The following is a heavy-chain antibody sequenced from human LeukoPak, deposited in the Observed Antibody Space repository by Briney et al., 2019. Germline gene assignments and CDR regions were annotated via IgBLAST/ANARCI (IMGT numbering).Heavy chain of an antibody. CDR2: IKSDGSGP. CDR3: VRGVTSYDTLTGYYLGPFDY. J-gene: IGHJ4*02. D-gene: IGHD3-9*01. Sequence: GGSLRLSCAASGFTFSSRWMHWVRQAPGKGLVWVSRIKSDGSGPVYADSVRGRFTISRDNAKNRLFLQMNSLRAEDTAVYYCVRGVTSYDTLTGYYLGPFDYWGQGTLVIVSS. V-gene: IGHV3-74*01. CDR1: GFTFSSRW.